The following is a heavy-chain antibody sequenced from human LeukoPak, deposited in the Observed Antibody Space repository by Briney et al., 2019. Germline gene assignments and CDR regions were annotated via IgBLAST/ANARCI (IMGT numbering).Heavy chain of an antibody. J-gene: IGHJ5*02. CDR3: AKGRYYYDSSGYDP. Sequence: GGSLRLSCAASGFTFSSYAMSWVRQAPGKGLEWVSAISGSGGSTYYADSVKGRFTISRDNSKNTLYLQMNSLRAGDTAVYYCAKGRYYYDSSGYDPWGQGTLVTVSS. V-gene: IGHV3-23*01. CDR2: ISGSGGST. D-gene: IGHD3-22*01. CDR1: GFTFSSYA.